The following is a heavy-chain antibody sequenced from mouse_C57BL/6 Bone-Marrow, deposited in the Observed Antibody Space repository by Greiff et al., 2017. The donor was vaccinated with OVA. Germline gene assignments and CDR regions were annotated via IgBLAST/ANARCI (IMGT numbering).Heavy chain of an antibody. J-gene: IGHJ4*01. CDR2: FPPSPSAT. Sequence: VHLVESGAELVTPGASVTLSCTASGYTFPTSPLAWMKQNHGKSLECIFPFPPSPSATKYNEKFKGKATLTVEKSSSTVYLELSRLTSDDSAVYYCARGLLGAMDYWGQGTSVTVSS. D-gene: IGHD2-3*01. CDR3: ARGLLGAMDY. V-gene: IGHV1-47*01. CDR1: GYTFPTSP.